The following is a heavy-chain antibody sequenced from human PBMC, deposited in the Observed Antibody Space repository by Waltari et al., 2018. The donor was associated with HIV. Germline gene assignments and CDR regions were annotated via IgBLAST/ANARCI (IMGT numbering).Heavy chain of an antibody. D-gene: IGHD3-22*01. CDR3: TRLYYDSNGLDAFDI. CDR1: GFSFSVSA. J-gene: IGHJ3*02. CDR2: IRGKANTYAT. V-gene: IGHV3-73*02. Sequence: EVQLVESGGGLVQPGGSLKLSCAASGFSFSVSAIHWVRQASGKWLEWVGRIRGKANTYATTYAASVKGRFTISRDDSKNTAYLQMNSLKTEDTAVYYCTRLYYDSNGLDAFDIWGQGTMVTVSA.